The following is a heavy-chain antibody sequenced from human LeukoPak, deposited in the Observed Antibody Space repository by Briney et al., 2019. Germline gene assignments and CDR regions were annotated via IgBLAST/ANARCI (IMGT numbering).Heavy chain of an antibody. CDR2: INNRGST. CDR3: ARARETEAIDY. Sequence: SETQSLTCAVYGGSFSGYYWTWIRQSPGKGLQWIGEINNRGSTNCDPSLKSRVTLSVDTSKNQFSLKLTSVTAADTAVYYCARARETEAIDYWSQGTLVTVSS. CDR1: GGSFSGYY. J-gene: IGHJ4*02. V-gene: IGHV4-34*01.